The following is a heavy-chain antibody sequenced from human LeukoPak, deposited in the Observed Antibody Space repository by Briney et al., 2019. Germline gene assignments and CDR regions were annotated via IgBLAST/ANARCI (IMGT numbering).Heavy chain of an antibody. CDR3: ARLDSYYYYGMDV. Sequence: SKTLSLTCTVSGGSISSYYWSWIRQPPGKGLEWIGYIYYSGSTNYNPSLKSRVTISVDTSKNQFSLKLSSVTAADTAVYYCARLDSYYYYGMDVWGQGTTVTVSS. CDR1: GGSISSYY. J-gene: IGHJ6*02. CDR2: IYYSGST. D-gene: IGHD3-22*01. V-gene: IGHV4-59*08.